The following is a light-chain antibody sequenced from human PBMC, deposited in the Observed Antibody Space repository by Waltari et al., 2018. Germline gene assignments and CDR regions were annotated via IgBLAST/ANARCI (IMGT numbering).Light chain of an antibody. CDR1: TSNIGNNF. Sequence: QSVVTQPPSASGTPGQGVAISCSGNTSNIGNNFVSWYQHLPGTAPKLLIYGNKQRPSGVPDRFSGSKSATSASLAISGLRSEDEADYYCATWDDTLSGWVFGGGTKLTVL. V-gene: IGLV1-47*01. CDR2: GNK. CDR3: ATWDDTLSGWV. J-gene: IGLJ3*02.